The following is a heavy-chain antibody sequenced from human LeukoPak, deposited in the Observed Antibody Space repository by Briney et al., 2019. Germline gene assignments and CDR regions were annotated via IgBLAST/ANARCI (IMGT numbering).Heavy chain of an antibody. Sequence: GGSLRLSCVASGFTFSSCAMHWVRQAPGKGLEWVSGISGSGSNTYYADSVRGRFTVSRDNSRNTLALQMSSLRAEDTAVYYCAGSPTVDAAFDIWGQGTMVTVSS. D-gene: IGHD4-23*01. CDR1: GFTFSSCA. CDR3: AGSPTVDAAFDI. J-gene: IGHJ3*02. V-gene: IGHV3-23*01. CDR2: ISGSGSNT.